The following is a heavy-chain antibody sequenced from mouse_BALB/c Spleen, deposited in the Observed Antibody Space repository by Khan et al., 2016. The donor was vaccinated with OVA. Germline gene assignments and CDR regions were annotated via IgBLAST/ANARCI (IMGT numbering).Heavy chain of an antibody. CDR2: IRYSGST. CDR1: GYSITSGYG. J-gene: IGHJ2*01. CDR3: ARTARIKY. D-gene: IGHD1-2*01. V-gene: IGHV3-1*02. Sequence: EVQLQESGPGLVKPSQSLSLTCTVTGYSITSGYGWNWIRQFPGNKLEWMGYIRYSGSTNYNPSLKSLISITRDTSKNQFFLQLNSVTTEDTATYYCARTARIKYWGQGTTRTVSS.